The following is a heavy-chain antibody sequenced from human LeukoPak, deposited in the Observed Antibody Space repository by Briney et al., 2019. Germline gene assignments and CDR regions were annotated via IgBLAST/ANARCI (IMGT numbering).Heavy chain of an antibody. V-gene: IGHV4-39*01. CDR2: IYYSGNT. J-gene: IGHJ5*02. Sequence: SETLSLTCTVSGGSIPSSGFYWGWIRQPPGKGLEWLGTIYYSGNTYYNPSLKSRVTLSVDTSENQFSLKLSSVTAADTAVYYCARQKYCGTTNCYGFDPWGQGTLVTVSS. CDR1: GGSIPSSGFY. D-gene: IGHD2-2*01. CDR3: ARQKYCGTTNCYGFDP.